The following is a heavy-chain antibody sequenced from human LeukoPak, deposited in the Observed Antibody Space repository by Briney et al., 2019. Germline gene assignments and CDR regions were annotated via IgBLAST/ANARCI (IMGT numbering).Heavy chain of an antibody. D-gene: IGHD2-2*02. CDR2: IYSGGST. CDR1: GFTVSSNY. V-gene: IGHV3-53*01. J-gene: IGHJ5*02. CDR3: AREVVPAAILSPGGHWFDP. Sequence: GGSLRLSCAASGFTVSSNYMSWVRQAPGKGLEWVSVIYSGGSTYYADSVKGRFTISRDNSKNTLYLQMNSLRAEDTAVYYCAREVVPAAILSPGGHWFDPWGQGTLVTVSS.